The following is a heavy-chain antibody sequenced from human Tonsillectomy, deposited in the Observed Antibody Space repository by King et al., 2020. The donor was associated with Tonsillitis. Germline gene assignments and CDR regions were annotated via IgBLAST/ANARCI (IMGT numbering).Heavy chain of an antibody. CDR1: GFTFDDYA. Sequence: VQLVESGGGLVQPGRSLRLSCAASGFTFDDYAMHWVRQAPGKGLEWVSGISWNSGSRGYADSVKGRFTIPRDNVKNSLYLQMNSLSTEDTALYYCAKDISLSPYGMDVWGQGTTVTVSS. CDR3: AKDISLSPYGMDV. V-gene: IGHV3-9*01. J-gene: IGHJ6*02. CDR2: ISWNSGSR.